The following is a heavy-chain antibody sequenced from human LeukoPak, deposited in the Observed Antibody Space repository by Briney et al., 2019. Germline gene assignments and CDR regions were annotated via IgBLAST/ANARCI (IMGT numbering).Heavy chain of an antibody. V-gene: IGHV1-3*01. CDR1: GYTFTIYA. J-gene: IGHJ3*02. CDR2: INAGNGNT. Sequence: ASVKVSFKASGYTFTIYAMHWVRQAPGQRREWMGWINAGNGNTKYSQKFQGRVTITRDTSASTAYMELSSLRSEDTAVYYCARDGPRLEAFDIWGQGTMVTVSS. CDR3: ARDGPRLEAFDI.